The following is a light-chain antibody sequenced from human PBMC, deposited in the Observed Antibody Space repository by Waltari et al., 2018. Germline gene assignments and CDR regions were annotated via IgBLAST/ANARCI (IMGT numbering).Light chain of an antibody. CDR1: ASNFGTGYD. J-gene: IGLJ2*01. CDR2: SNS. CDR3: QAYDKSLSSVV. Sequence: QSVLTPPPSVSGAPGQRVTLSCTGTASNFGTGYDVHWYQQFPGTAPKLLIYSNSNRPSGVPDRFSGSRSGTSASLTITGLQAEDEADYYCQAYDKSLSSVVFGGGTKVTVL. V-gene: IGLV1-40*01.